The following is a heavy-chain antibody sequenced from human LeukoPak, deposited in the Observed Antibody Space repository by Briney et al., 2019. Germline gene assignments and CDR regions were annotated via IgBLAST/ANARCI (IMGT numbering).Heavy chain of an antibody. D-gene: IGHD3-9*01. Sequence: PSETLSLTCTVSGDSISSYYWSWIRQPPGKGLEWIGYIYYSGSTKYNPSLNSRVTISVDTSKNQFSLKLSSVTAADTAVYYCAKADILTGYNRGGGFYFDYWGQGTLVTVSS. CDR3: AKADILTGYNRGGGFYFDY. CDR2: IYYSGST. J-gene: IGHJ4*02. V-gene: IGHV4-59*08. CDR1: GDSISSYY.